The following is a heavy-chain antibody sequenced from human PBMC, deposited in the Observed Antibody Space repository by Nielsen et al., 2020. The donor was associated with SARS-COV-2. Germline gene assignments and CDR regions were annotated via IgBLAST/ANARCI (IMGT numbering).Heavy chain of an antibody. Sequence: GESLKISCAASGFTFSSYAMHWVRQAPGKGLEWVAVISYDGSNDYYADSVRGRSTISRDNSKNTLFLQMNSLGVDDTAMYYCARGGAAAVIDNWGHGTLVTVSS. J-gene: IGHJ4*01. D-gene: IGHD6-13*01. V-gene: IGHV3-30-3*01. CDR1: GFTFSSYA. CDR3: ARGGAAAVIDN. CDR2: ISYDGSND.